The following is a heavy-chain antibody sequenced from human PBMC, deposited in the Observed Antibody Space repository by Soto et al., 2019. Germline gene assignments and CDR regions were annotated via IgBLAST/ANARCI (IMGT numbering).Heavy chain of an antibody. J-gene: IGHJ5*02. CDR3: AGHMVRGVIAWFDP. V-gene: IGHV1-69*06. Sequence: ASVKVSCKASGGTFSSYAISWVRQAPGQGLEWMGGIIPIFGTANYAQKFQGRVTITADKSTSTAYMELSSLRSEDTAVYYCAGHMVRGVIAWFDPWGQGTLVTVSS. CDR2: IIPIFGTA. CDR1: GGTFSSYA. D-gene: IGHD3-10*01.